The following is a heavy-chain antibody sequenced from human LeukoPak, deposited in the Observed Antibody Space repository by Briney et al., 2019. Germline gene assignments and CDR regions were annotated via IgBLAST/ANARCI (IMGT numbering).Heavy chain of an antibody. V-gene: IGHV4-39*07. Sequence: SETLSLTCTVSGGSISSRSYYWGWIRQPPGKGLEWIGNIYYSGSTYHNPSLKSRVTISIDTSKNQFSLQLSSVPAADTAVYYCARVGITWPHYYFDYWGQGTLVTVSS. CDR2: IYYSGST. CDR1: GGSISSRSYY. CDR3: ARVGITWPHYYFDY. J-gene: IGHJ4*02.